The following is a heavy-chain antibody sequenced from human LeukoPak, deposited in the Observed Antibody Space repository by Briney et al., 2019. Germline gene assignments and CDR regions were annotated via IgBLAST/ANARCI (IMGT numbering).Heavy chain of an antibody. CDR3: ARGGATVRGFYYYYYYGMDV. D-gene: IGHD3-10*01. CDR1: GGSFSGYY. Sequence: PSETLSLTCAVYGGSFSGYYWSWIRQPPGKGLEWIGEINHSGSTNYNPSLKSRVTISVDTSKNQFSLKLSSVTAADTAVYYCARGGATVRGFYYYYYYGMDVWGQGTTVTVSS. V-gene: IGHV4-34*01. CDR2: INHSGST. J-gene: IGHJ6*02.